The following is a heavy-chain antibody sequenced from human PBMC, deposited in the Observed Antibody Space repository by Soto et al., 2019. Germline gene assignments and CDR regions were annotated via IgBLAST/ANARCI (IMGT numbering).Heavy chain of an antibody. CDR2: ISYDGSNK. CDR3: AKQRDIVLVVAPLDY. D-gene: IGHD2-15*01. J-gene: IGHJ4*02. CDR1: GFTFSSYG. Sequence: QVQLVESGGGVGQPGRSLRLSCAASGFTFSSYGMHWVREAPGKGLEWVAVISYDGSNKYYADSVKGRFTISRDNCKNTRYLQMNSLRAEDTAVYYCAKQRDIVLVVAPLDYWGQGTLVTVSS. V-gene: IGHV3-30*18.